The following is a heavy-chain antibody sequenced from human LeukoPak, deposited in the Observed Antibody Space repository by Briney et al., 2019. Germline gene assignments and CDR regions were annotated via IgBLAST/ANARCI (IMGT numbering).Heavy chain of an antibody. Sequence: SQTLSLTCAVSGGSISSGGYSWSWIRQPPGKGLEWIGYIYHSGSTYYNPSLKSRVTISVDRSKNQFSLKLSSVTAADTAVYYCARNNYGDYPIGFSWFDPWGQGTLVTVSS. V-gene: IGHV4-30-2*01. CDR2: IYHSGST. CDR3: ARNNYGDYPIGFSWFDP. CDR1: GGSISSGGYS. J-gene: IGHJ5*02. D-gene: IGHD4-17*01.